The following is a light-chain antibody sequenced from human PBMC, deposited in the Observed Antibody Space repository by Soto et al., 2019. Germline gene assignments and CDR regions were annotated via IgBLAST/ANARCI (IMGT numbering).Light chain of an antibody. CDR1: QSLSSSY. Sequence: EIVLAQSPGTLSLSPGERTTLSCRASQSLSSSYLAWNQQRPGQAPRLLIYGASSRATGVPDRFSGSWSGTDFTLSISRLEPEDFAVYYCQEYGTSRTFGQGTKVDIK. J-gene: IGKJ1*01. V-gene: IGKV3-20*01. CDR3: QEYGTSRT. CDR2: GAS.